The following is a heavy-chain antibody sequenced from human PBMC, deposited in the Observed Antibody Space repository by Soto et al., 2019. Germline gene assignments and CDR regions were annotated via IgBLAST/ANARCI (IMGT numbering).Heavy chain of an antibody. Sequence: TSETLSLTCAVSGYSISSGYYWGWIRQPPGKGLEWIGSIYHSGSTYYNPSLKSRVTISVDTSKNQFSLKLSSVTAADTAVYYCARDGLKGYDFWSGYSLFDYWGQGTLVTVSS. CDR2: IYHSGST. V-gene: IGHV4-38-2*02. J-gene: IGHJ4*02. CDR1: GYSISSGYY. CDR3: ARDGLKGYDFWSGYSLFDY. D-gene: IGHD3-3*01.